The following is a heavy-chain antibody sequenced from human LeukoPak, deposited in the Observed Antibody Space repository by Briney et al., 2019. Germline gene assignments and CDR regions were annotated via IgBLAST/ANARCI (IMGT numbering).Heavy chain of an antibody. CDR3: AREGRSLQTY. CDR2: IKEDGTET. CDR1: GFMFSSNW. D-gene: IGHD5-24*01. V-gene: IGHV3-7*03. J-gene: IGHJ4*02. Sequence: GGSLRLSCAASGFMFSSNWMSWVRLAPGKGLEWVANIKEDGTETYYVDSVKGRFTIPRDNAKNSLYLQMNSLRVEDTAVYYCAREGRSLQTYWGQGTLVTVSS.